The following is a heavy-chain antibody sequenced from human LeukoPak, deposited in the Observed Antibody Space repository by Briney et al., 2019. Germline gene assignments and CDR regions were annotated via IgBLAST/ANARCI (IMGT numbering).Heavy chain of an antibody. CDR2: INHSGST. V-gene: IGHV4-34*01. Sequence: SETLSLTCAVYGGSFSGYYWSWIRQPPGKGLEWIGEINHSGSTNYNPSLKSRVTISVDTSKNQFSLKLSSVTAADTAVYYCARESISGHRDFDYWGKGTLVTVSS. D-gene: IGHD1-26*01. J-gene: IGHJ4*02. CDR1: GGSFSGYY. CDR3: ARESISGHRDFDY.